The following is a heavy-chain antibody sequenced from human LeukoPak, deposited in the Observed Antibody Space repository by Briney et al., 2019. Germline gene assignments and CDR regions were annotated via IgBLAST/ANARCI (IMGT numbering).Heavy chain of an antibody. D-gene: IGHD1-26*01. V-gene: IGHV3-21*01. Sequence: GGSLRLSCEASGFTFSTFAMIWVRQAPGKGLEWVSSITSTSSYIYYADSVKGRFTISRDNAKSSLYLQMNSLRDGDTAVYYCARDPYSGSYGDYYYYYMDVWGKGTTVTISS. CDR3: ARDPYSGSYGDYYYYYMDV. CDR2: ITSTSSYI. J-gene: IGHJ6*03. CDR1: GFTFSTFA.